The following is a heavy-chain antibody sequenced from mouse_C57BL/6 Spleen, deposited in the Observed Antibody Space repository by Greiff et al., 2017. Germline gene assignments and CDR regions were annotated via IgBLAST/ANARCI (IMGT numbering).Heavy chain of an antibody. Sequence: DVKLQESGPGLVKPSQSLSLTCSVTGYSITSGYYWNWIRQFPGNKLEWMGYISYDGSNNYNPSLTNRISITRDTSKNQFFLKLNSVTTEDTATYYCARADYDYDVYDAMDYWGQGTSVTVSS. J-gene: IGHJ4*01. CDR1: GYSITSGYY. CDR3: ARADYDYDVYDAMDY. CDR2: ISYDGSN. V-gene: IGHV3-6*01. D-gene: IGHD2-4*01.